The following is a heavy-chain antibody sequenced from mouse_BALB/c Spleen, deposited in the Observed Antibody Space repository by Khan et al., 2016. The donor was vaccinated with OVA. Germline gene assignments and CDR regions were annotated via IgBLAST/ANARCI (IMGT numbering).Heavy chain of an antibody. V-gene: IGHV3-5*02. CDR3: ARDYGRLYWYFDV. CDR1: GISITTGNYR. J-gene: IGHJ1*01. Sequence: VQLKESGPGLVKPSQTVSLTCTVTGISITTGNYRWSWIRQFPGNKLEWIGYIYYSGTITYNPSLTSRTTITRDTSKNQFFLEMNSLTAEDTATYYCARDYGRLYWYFDVWGAGTTVTVSS. CDR2: IYYSGTI. D-gene: IGHD1-1*01.